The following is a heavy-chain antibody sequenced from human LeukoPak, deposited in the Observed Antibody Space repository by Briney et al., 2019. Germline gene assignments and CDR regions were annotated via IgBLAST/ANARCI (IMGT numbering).Heavy chain of an antibody. Sequence: GASVKVSCKASGYTFTGYYMHWVRQAPGQGLEWMGRINPNRGGTNYAQKCQGRVTMTRDTSISTAYMELSRVRSDDTAVYYCARAQWYSGFVLDYWGQGTLVTVS. CDR1: GYTFTGYY. J-gene: IGHJ4*02. CDR3: ARAQWYSGFVLDY. D-gene: IGHD1-26*01. V-gene: IGHV1-2*02. CDR2: INPNRGGT.